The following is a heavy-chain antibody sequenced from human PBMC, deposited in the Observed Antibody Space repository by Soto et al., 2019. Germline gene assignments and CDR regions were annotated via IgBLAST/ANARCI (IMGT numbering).Heavy chain of an antibody. CDR1: GYTFTGYY. Sequence: GASVKVSCKASGYTFTGYYMHWVRQAPGQGLEWMGWINPNSGGTNYAQKFQGRVTMTRDTSISTAYMELSRLRSDDTAVYYCARTGSGWYSRRLLFDYWGQGTLVTVPS. CDR2: INPNSGGT. D-gene: IGHD6-19*01. V-gene: IGHV1-2*02. CDR3: ARTGSGWYSRRLLFDY. J-gene: IGHJ4*02.